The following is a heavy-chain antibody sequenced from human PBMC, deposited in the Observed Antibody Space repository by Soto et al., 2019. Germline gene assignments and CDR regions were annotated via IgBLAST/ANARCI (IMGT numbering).Heavy chain of an antibody. Sequence: SETLSLTCPVSGGSFSGYYWGWIRQPPGKGLAWIGEINHSGSTNXNPSLKSRVTIPINTYTTPFSLKLGSVTAANTAVYYCSRDSATGIFDYWGQGTRVAVSS. D-gene: IGHD6-13*01. CDR1: GGSFSGYY. J-gene: IGHJ4*02. V-gene: IGHV4-34*09. CDR2: INHSGST. CDR3: SRDSATGIFDY.